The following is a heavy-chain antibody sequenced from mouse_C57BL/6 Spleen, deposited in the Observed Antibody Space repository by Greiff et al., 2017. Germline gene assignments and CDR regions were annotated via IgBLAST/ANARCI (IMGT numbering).Heavy chain of an antibody. D-gene: IGHD1-1*01. J-gene: IGHJ2*01. Sequence: EVQVVESGGGLVKPGGSLKLSCAASGFTFSDYGMHWVRQAPEKGLEWVAYISSGSSTIYYADKVKGRFTISRDNAKNTLFLQMTSLRSEDTAMYYCARQVTTVVADYFDYWGQGTTLTVSS. CDR2: ISSGSSTI. V-gene: IGHV5-17*01. CDR1: GFTFSDYG. CDR3: ARQVTTVVADYFDY.